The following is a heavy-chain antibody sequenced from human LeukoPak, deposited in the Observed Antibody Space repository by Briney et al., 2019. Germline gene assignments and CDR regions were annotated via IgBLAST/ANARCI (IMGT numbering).Heavy chain of an antibody. J-gene: IGHJ6*03. CDR3: ARTRAPYYYDSSGYSTYYYMDV. V-gene: IGHV4-39*07. Sequence: PSATLSPTSAVSGGSISSRSYYWGWVRQPPGEGLAWIWGIYYCGRHYYNPSLKSRVTISVDTSKNQFSLKLSSVTAADTAVYYCARTRAPYYYDSSGYSTYYYMDVWGKGTTVTVSS. CDR2: IYYCGRH. CDR1: GGSISSRSYY. D-gene: IGHD3-22*01.